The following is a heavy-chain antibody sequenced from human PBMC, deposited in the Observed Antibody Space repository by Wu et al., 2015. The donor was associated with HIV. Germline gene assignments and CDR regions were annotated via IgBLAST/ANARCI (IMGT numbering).Heavy chain of an antibody. CDR2: INDKGLT. CDR1: GDTFNTYG. Sequence: VQSGAELKKPGASMTVSCKTSGDTFNTYGFTWVRQAPGQGLEWMGWINDKGLTNYAQKFQGRVTMTTEHIHEHRLLAVDEPLTSDDAAIYFCANLLRRAYDSGKVKAKXNCLHPWGQRELWSASPQ. J-gene: IGHJ5*02. D-gene: IGHD3-10*01. CDR3: ANLLRRAYDSGKVKAKXNCLHP. V-gene: IGHV1-18*01.